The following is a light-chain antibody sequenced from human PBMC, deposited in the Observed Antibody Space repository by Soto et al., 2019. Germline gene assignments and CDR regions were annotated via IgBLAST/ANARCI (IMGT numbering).Light chain of an antibody. CDR1: QGISNW. J-gene: IGKJ4*01. CDR2: KAS. Sequence: DIQMTQSPSTLSASVGDRVTITCRASQGISNWLAWYQQKPGKAPKLLIYKASTLESGVPSRFSGSASGTEFTLTISSLQPDDFATYYCQQYNSVSLLTFGGGTKVDIK. CDR3: QQYNSVSLLT. V-gene: IGKV1-5*03.